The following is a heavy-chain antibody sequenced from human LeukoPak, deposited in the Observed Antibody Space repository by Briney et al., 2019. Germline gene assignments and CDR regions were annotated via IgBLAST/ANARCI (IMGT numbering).Heavy chain of an antibody. Sequence: PSQTLSLTCTVSIGPISSYYWSWIREPPGRGLEGSGDISYSGSTNYNPSLKSRVTISVDTSKNQFSLKLSSVTAADTAVYYCARHGYYYTLTGSYYYYGMDVWGQGTTVTVSS. CDR1: IGPISSYY. CDR3: ARHGYYYTLTGSYYYYGMDV. D-gene: IGHD3-9*01. J-gene: IGHJ6*02. CDR2: ISYSGST. V-gene: IGHV4-59*08.